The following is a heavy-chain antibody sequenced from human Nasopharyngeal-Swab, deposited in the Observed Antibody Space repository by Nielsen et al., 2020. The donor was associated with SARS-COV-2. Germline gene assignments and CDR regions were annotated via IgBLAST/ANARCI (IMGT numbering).Heavy chain of an antibody. V-gene: IGHV1-46*02. J-gene: IGHJ3*02. Sequence: ASVQVSCKPSGHTFNFYYMHWVRQAPAQGPEWMGMINPSDGSTRYAHKLQGRVTMTSEKYTGTAYMELSSLKSGDTAVYYCARRVEATAFFDTWGQGTMVTVSS. D-gene: IGHD5-18*01. CDR1: GHTFNFYY. CDR3: ARRVEATAFFDT. CDR2: INPSDGST.